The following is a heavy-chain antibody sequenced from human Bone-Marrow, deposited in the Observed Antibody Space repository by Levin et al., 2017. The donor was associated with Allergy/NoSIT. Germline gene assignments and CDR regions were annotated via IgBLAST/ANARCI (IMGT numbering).Heavy chain of an antibody. CDR2: IYLSGST. CDR1: GGSISSGGYS. CDR3: ARVAGYSFGYYFDH. D-gene: IGHD5-18*01. V-gene: IGHV4-30-2*01. Sequence: SETLSLTCAVSGGSISSGGYSWSWIRQPPGKGLEWIGNIYLSGSTNDNPSLKSRVTISVDRSKIQVSLNLSSVTAAYTAVYYCARVAGYSFGYYFDHWGQGTLVTVSS. J-gene: IGHJ4*02.